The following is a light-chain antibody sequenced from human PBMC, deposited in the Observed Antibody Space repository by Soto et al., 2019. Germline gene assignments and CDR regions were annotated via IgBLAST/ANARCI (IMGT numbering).Light chain of an antibody. Sequence: DVQMTQSPSSLSAFVGDRVTITCRASQGIAPYLAWFQQKPGKVPKLLIYATSTLQSGVPSRFSGSGSGTDFTLTINSLQPEEGGTYYFQKYNSAPLTLGGGTKVEPK. CDR1: QGIAPY. CDR2: ATS. CDR3: QKYNSAPLT. J-gene: IGKJ4*01. V-gene: IGKV1-27*01.